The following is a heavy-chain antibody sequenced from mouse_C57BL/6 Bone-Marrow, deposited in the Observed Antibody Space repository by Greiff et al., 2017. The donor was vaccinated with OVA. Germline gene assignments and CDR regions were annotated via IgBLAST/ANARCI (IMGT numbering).Heavy chain of an antibody. Sequence: QVQLKESGAELVKPGASVKLSCKASGYTFTEYTIHWVKQRSGQGLEWIGWFYPGSGSIKYNEKFKDKATLTADKSSSTVYMELSRLTSEDSAVYFCARHEDYGSSKPYFDYWGQGTTLTVSS. D-gene: IGHD1-1*01. CDR1: GYTFTEYT. J-gene: IGHJ2*01. CDR3: ARHEDYGSSKPYFDY. CDR2: FYPGSGSI. V-gene: IGHV1-62-2*01.